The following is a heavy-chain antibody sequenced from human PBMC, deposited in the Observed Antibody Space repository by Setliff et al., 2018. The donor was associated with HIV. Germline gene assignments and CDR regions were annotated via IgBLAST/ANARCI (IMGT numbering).Heavy chain of an antibody. CDR2: INPSGGRA. D-gene: IGHD6-13*01. V-gene: IGHV1-46*01. CDR3: AREQLGFGPPRGMDV. J-gene: IGHJ6*02. CDR1: GYTFTSYY. Sequence: ASVKVSCKASGYTFTSYYMHWVRQAPGQGLEWMGIINPSGGRATYTKNFQGRVTMTRDTSTNTVYLELSSLRSEDTAVYYCAREQLGFGPPRGMDVWGQGTTVTVSS.